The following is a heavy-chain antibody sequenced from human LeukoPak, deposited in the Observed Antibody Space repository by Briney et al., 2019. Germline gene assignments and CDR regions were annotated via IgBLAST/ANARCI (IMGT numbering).Heavy chain of an antibody. V-gene: IGHV3-7*01. CDR2: IKQDGSEK. J-gene: IGHJ6*03. CDR1: GFTFSSYW. D-gene: IGHD6-13*01. Sequence: GGSLRLSCAASGFTFSSYWMSWVRQAPGKGLEWVANIKQDGSEKYYVDSVKGRFTISRDNAKNSLYLQMNSLRAEDTAVYYCAREVAAAGTGGAYYYYYMDVWGKGTTVTVSS. CDR3: AREVAAAGTGGAYYYYYMDV.